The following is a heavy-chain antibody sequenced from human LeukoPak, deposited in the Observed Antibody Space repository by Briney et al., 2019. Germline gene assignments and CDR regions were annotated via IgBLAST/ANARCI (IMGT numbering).Heavy chain of an antibody. CDR2: ISGSGSGT. CDR1: GFTFSTYA. D-gene: IGHD5-24*01. V-gene: IGHV3-23*01. Sequence: PGGSLRLSCATSGFTFSTYAMSWVRQAPGKGLEWVSLISGSGSGTHYAVSVKGRFTISRDNSKNMLYLHMNTLRADDTAVYYCARSGTEDGYNIYFDHWGQGTLVTVSS. CDR3: ARSGTEDGYNIYFDH. J-gene: IGHJ4*02.